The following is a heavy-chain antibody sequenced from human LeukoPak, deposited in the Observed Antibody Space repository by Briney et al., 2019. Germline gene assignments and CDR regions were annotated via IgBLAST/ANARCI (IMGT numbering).Heavy chain of an antibody. V-gene: IGHV3-7*01. Sequence: PGGSLRLSCAASGFTFSSYWMSWVRQAPGKGLEWVANIKQDGSQKYYVDSVKGRFTISRDNAKNSLYLQMNSLRAEDTAVYYCARDLAYWYFDLWGRGTMVTVSS. CDR2: IKQDGSQK. J-gene: IGHJ2*01. CDR3: ARDLAYWYFDL. CDR1: GFTFSSYW.